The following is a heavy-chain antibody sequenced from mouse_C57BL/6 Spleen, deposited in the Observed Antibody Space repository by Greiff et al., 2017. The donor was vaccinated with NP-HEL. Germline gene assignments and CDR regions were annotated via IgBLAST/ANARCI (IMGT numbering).Heavy chain of an antibody. D-gene: IGHD2-4*01. V-gene: IGHV5-4*03. CDR2: ISDGGSYT. Sequence: EVKLVESGGGLVKPGGSLKLSCAASGFTFSSYAMPWVRQTPEKRLEWVATISDGGSYTYYPDNVKGRFTISRDNAKNNLYLQMSHLKSEGTAMYYGARADGMITRYYARDYWGQGTSVTVSS. CDR1: GFTFSSYA. CDR3: ARADGMITRYYARDY. J-gene: IGHJ4*01.